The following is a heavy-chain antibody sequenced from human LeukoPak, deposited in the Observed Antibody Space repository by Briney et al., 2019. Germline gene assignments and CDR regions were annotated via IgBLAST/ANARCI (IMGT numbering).Heavy chain of an antibody. CDR3: ARGAAVVAPCHY. J-gene: IGHJ4*02. Sequence: PGGSLRLSCAASGFTFRSYAMLWVRQAPGKGLEGVAVISYDGSNKYYADSVKGRFTISRDNSRNTLYLQMNSLRAEDTAVYYCARGAAVVAPCHYWGQGTLVTDYS. V-gene: IGHV3-30-3*01. CDR1: GFTFRSYA. CDR2: ISYDGSNK. D-gene: IGHD4-23*01.